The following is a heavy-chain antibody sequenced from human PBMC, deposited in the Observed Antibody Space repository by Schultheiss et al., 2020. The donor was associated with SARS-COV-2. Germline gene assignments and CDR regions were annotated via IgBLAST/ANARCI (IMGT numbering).Heavy chain of an antibody. Sequence: SQTLSLTCAVYGESFSGYYWSWIRQPPGKGLEWIGYIYYSGSTNYNPSLKSRVTISVDTSKNQFSLKLSSVTAADTAVYYCARRVLEYSSSSVGYYYYYYMDVWGKGTTVTVSS. D-gene: IGHD6-6*01. J-gene: IGHJ6*03. CDR3: ARRVLEYSSSSVGYYYYYYMDV. CDR2: IYYSGST. CDR1: GESFSGYY. V-gene: IGHV4-59*01.